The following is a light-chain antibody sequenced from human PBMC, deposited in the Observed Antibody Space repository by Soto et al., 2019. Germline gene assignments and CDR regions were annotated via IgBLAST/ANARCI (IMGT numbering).Light chain of an antibody. J-gene: IGKJ1*01. V-gene: IGKV1-39*01. Sequence: MPPSPSSLSASVGYRVSITCRASQSISSSLNWYQQKPGKAPKIVIYAARSLQSGVPSRFSGSGSGTDFSLTISSLQPEDFATYYCQQSYSIFWTFGQGTKVDIK. CDR2: AAR. CDR1: QSISSS. CDR3: QQSYSIFWT.